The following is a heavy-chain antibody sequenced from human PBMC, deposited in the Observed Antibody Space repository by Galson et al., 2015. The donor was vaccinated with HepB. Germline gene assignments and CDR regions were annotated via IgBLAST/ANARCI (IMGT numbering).Heavy chain of an antibody. Sequence: SVKVSCKAPGYTFTTYGISWVRQAPGQGLEWMGWISAYTSNTNNAQKFQGRVTMTTDTATSTAYMELRSLRSDDTAVYYCARDGPQDYYDSSGYYYFDYWGQGTPVTVSS. CDR1: GYTFTTYG. V-gene: IGHV1-18*01. J-gene: IGHJ4*02. CDR3: ARDGPQDYYDSSGYYYFDY. CDR2: ISAYTSNT. D-gene: IGHD3-22*01.